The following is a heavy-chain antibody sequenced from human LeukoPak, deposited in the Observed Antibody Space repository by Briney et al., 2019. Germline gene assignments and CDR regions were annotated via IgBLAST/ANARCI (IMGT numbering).Heavy chain of an antibody. CDR2: ISRSSNTI. D-gene: IGHD2-2*01. CDR3: ALAGPAAPFDY. CDR1: GFTFSSNS. Sequence: GGSLRLSCAASGFTFSSNSMNWVRQAPGKGLEWASYISRSSNTIYYADSVKGRFTLSRDNAKNSLYLQMNSLRVEDTAVYYCALAGPAAPFDYWGQGTLVTVSS. J-gene: IGHJ4*02. V-gene: IGHV3-48*01.